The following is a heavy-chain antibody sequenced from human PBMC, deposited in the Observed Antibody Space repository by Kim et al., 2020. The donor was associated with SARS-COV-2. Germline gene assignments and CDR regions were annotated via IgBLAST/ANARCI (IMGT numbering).Heavy chain of an antibody. J-gene: IGHJ5*02. CDR3: ARRDAFGWFDP. CDR2: T. V-gene: IGHV3-20*03. D-gene: IGHD3-10*01. Sequence: TDYADSVKGRFTISRDNAKKSRYLQMNSLIAEDTALYYCARRDAFGWFDPWGQGTLVTVSS.